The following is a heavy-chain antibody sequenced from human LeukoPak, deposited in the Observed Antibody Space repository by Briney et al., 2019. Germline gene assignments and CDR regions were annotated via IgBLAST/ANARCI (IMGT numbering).Heavy chain of an antibody. CDR1: GFTFTTYS. Sequence: GGSLRLSCTASGFTFTTYSMNWVRQAPGKGLEWVSYITSSGLTIFYADSVKGRFTISRDNAKNSLYLQMNSLRDEDSAVYYCGRGHAAAIDFWGQGTLVTVSS. D-gene: IGHD2-2*01. CDR2: ITSSGLTI. V-gene: IGHV3-48*02. J-gene: IGHJ4*02. CDR3: GRGHAAAIDF.